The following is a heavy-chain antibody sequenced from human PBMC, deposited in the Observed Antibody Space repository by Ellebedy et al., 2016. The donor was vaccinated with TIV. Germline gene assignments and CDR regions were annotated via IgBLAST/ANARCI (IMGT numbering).Heavy chain of an antibody. CDR2: IIPSLGLGTV. CDR3: ATFVAGAGQFDH. CDR1: RCTFSSYA. Sequence: AASVKVPCKSSRCTFSSYAITWVRQAPGQGLEWMGGIIPSLGLGTVKIVQKFQDRVTISADISTSTTYMDLIRLTSDDTAVYYCATFVAGAGQFDHWGQGTLVTVSS. J-gene: IGHJ4*02. D-gene: IGHD6-19*01. V-gene: IGHV1-69*06.